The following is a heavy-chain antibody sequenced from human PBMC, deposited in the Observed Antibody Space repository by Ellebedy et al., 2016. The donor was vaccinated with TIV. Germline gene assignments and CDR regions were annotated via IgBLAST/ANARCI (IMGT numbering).Heavy chain of an antibody. V-gene: IGHV3-7*01. J-gene: IGHJ4*02. D-gene: IGHD3-10*01. Sequence: GGSLRLSCAASEFTFSDYYMSWVRQAPGKGLEWVANIKQDGSEKYYVDSVKGRFTISRDNAKNSLYLQMNSLRAEDTAVYYCARDWGEDYWGQGTLVTVSS. CDR3: ARDWGEDY. CDR1: EFTFSDYY. CDR2: IKQDGSEK.